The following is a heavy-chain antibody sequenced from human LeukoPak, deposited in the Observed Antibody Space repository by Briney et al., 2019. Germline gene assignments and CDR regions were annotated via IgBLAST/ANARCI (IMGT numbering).Heavy chain of an antibody. CDR1: GFTFSSYA. J-gene: IGHJ4*02. CDR2: ISGSGGGT. Sequence: GGSLRLSCAASGFTFSSYAMSWVRQAPGKGLEWVSAISGSGGGTYYADSVKGRFTISRDNSKNTLYLQMNSLRAEDTAVYYCAKPIYYGSGSYYFDYWGQGTLVTVSS. CDR3: AKPIYYGSGSYYFDY. V-gene: IGHV3-23*01. D-gene: IGHD3-10*01.